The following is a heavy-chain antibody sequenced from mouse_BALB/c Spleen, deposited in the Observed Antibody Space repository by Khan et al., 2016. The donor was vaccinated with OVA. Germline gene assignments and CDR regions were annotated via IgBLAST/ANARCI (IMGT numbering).Heavy chain of an antibody. CDR2: IYPGSGYT. J-gene: IGHJ3*01. D-gene: IGHD1-2*01. CDR3: ARAGYGGFAY. CDR1: GYTFTDFL. V-gene: IGHV1-81*01. Sequence: QVQLQQSGPELVKPGASVKMSCFASGYTFTDFLISWVKQRAGQGLEWIGEIYPGSGYTYYNEKFKDKATLTSDRSSNTAYMELSSLTSADSAVYFCARAGYGGFAYWGQGTLVTVSA.